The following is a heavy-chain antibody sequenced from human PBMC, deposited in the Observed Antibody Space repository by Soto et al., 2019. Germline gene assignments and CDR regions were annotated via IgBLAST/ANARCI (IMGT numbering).Heavy chain of an antibody. J-gene: IGHJ4*02. D-gene: IGHD4-17*01. CDR2: IYYSGST. CDR1: GGSISSYY. CDR3: ARGSSDLSVTSRIFDY. Sequence: PSETLSLTCTVSGGSISSYYWTWIRQPPGKGLEWIGYIYYSGSTNYNPSLKSRVTISVATSKTQFSLKLSSVTAADTAVYYCARGSSDLSVTSRIFDYWGQGTLVTFSS. V-gene: IGHV4-59*12.